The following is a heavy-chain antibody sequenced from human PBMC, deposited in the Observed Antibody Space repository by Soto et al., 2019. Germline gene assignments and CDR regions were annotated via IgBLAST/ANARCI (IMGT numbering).Heavy chain of an antibody. CDR3: ASPKRRTSGNSVFGGMDV. CDR2: IIPIFGTA. Sequence: QVQLVQSGAEVKKPGSSVKVSCKASGGTFSSYAISWVRQAPGQGLEWMGGIIPIFGTANYAQKFQGRVTITADESTSTAYMELSSLRSEDTAVYYCASPKRRTSGNSVFGGMDVWGHGTTVTVSS. V-gene: IGHV1-69*01. J-gene: IGHJ6*02. CDR1: GGTFSSYA. D-gene: IGHD2-21*02.